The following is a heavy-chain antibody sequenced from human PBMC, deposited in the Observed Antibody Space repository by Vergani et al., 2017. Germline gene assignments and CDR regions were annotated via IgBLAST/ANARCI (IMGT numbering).Heavy chain of an antibody. Sequence: QVQLVQSGAEVKKPGASVKVSCKASGYTFTSYYMHWVRQAPGQGLEWMGIINPSGGSTSYAQKFQGRVTMTRDTSTSTVYMELSSLRSEDTAVDYCARDRRTGTTGEYYYYRDVWGKGTTVTVSS. CDR3: ARDRRTGTTGEYYYYRDV. J-gene: IGHJ6*03. CDR1: GYTFTSYY. CDR2: INPSGGST. V-gene: IGHV1-46*01. D-gene: IGHD1-7*01.